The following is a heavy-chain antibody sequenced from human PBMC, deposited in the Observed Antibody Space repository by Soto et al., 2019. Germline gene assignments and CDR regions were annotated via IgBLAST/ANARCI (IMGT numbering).Heavy chain of an antibody. CDR1: GGTFSSYA. Sequence: QVQLVQSGAEVKKPGSSVKVSCKASGGTFSSYAISWVRQAPGQGLEWMGGIIPIFGTANYAQKFQGRVTITADESTSTAYMEVSSLRSEDTAVYYCARTEDIVVVPAGHYYYGMDVWGQGTTVTVSS. D-gene: IGHD2-2*01. CDR2: IIPIFGTA. J-gene: IGHJ6*02. CDR3: ARTEDIVVVPAGHYYYGMDV. V-gene: IGHV1-69*01.